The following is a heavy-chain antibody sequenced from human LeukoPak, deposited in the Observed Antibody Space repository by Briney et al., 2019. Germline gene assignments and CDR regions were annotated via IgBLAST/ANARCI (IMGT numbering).Heavy chain of an antibody. CDR1: GFTFSSYS. D-gene: IGHD3-22*01. CDR3: ARDSLTMIVGRQKRGLDY. CDR2: ISSSGTII. V-gene: IGHV3-48*04. J-gene: IGHJ4*02. Sequence: PGGSLRLSCAASGFTFSSYSMNWVRQAPGKGLEWVSYISSSGTIIYYADSVKGRFTISRDNDKNSVYLQMNSLRAEDTAVYYCARDSLTMIVGRQKRGLDYWGQGTLVTVSS.